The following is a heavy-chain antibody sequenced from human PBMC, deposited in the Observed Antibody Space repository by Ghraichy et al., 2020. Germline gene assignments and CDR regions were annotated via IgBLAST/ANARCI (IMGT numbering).Heavy chain of an antibody. Sequence: GGSLRLSCTDSGFTFSTYDIHWLRQAPGKGLEWVAVISTDGKTTYYTDSVKGRFTISRDNSKSTLYLQMNSLRDEDTALYYCAKDVALGLPDYLDYWGQGTLVTVSS. V-gene: IGHV3-30*18. J-gene: IGHJ4*02. CDR3: AKDVALGLPDYLDY. CDR2: ISTDGKTT. D-gene: IGHD1-7*01. CDR1: GFTFSTYD.